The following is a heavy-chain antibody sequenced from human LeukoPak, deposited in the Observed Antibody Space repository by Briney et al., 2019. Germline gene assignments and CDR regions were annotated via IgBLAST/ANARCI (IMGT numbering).Heavy chain of an antibody. J-gene: IGHJ4*02. CDR2: INHSRGT. CDR3: AREDYYFDS. V-gene: IGHV4-34*01. Sequence: SETLSLTCAVYGGSITAYYWSWIRQPPGKGLEWIGEINHSRGTKYNPSLESRVTILLDASKNEFSLNLNSVTAADTAVYYCAREDYYFDSWGQGTLVTVSS. CDR1: GGSITAYY.